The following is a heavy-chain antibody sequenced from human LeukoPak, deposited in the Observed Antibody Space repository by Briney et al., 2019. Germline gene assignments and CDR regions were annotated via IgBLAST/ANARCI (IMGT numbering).Heavy chain of an antibody. V-gene: IGHV1-24*01. CDR2: FDPEDGET. CDR3: ARDEGSSSEGDAFDI. Sequence: ASVKVSCKVSGYTLTELSMHWVRQAPGKGLEWMGGFDPEDGETIYAQKLQGRVTMTTDTSTSTAYMELRSLRSDDTAVYYCARDEGSSSEGDAFDIWGQGTMVTVSS. D-gene: IGHD6-6*01. J-gene: IGHJ3*02. CDR1: GYTLTELS.